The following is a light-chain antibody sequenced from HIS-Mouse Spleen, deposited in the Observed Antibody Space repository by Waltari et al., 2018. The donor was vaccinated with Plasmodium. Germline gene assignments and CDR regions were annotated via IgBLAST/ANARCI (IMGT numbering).Light chain of an antibody. V-gene: IGLV3-10*01. CDR3: YSTDSSGNHRV. CDR2: EDS. J-gene: IGLJ3*02. CDR1: ALPKKY. Sequence: SYELTQPPSVSVSPGQTARITCSGDALPKKYAYWYQQKSGQAPVLVIYEDSKRPSGIPERFSGARSGTMVTLTISGDQVEDEADYYCYSTDSSGNHRVFGGGTKLTVL.